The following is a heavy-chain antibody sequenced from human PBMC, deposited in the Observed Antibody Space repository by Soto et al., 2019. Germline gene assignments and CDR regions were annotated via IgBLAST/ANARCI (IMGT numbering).Heavy chain of an antibody. Sequence: GASVKVSCKASGYTFTSYYMHWVRQAPGQGLEWMGIINPSGGSTSYAQKFQGRVTMTRDTSTSTVYMELSSLRSEDTAVYYCARDLISSGHHTGPFDPWGQGTLVTVSS. CDR3: ARDLISSGHHTGPFDP. D-gene: IGHD3-22*01. CDR2: INPSGGST. V-gene: IGHV1-46*01. J-gene: IGHJ5*02. CDR1: GYTFTSYY.